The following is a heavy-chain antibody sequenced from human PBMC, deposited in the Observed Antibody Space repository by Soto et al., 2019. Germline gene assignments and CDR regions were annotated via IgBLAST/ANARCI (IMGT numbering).Heavy chain of an antibody. CDR1: GGSISSYY. CDR3: AREGFDGYYDILTGYYKGAFDI. J-gene: IGHJ3*02. D-gene: IGHD3-9*01. V-gene: IGHV4-59*01. CDR2: IYYSGST. Sequence: PLETLSLTCTVSGGSISSYYWSWIRQPPGKGLEWIGYIYYSGSTNYNPSLKSRVTISVDTSKNQFSLKLSSVTAADTAVYYCAREGFDGYYDILTGYYKGAFDIWGQGTTVTVSS.